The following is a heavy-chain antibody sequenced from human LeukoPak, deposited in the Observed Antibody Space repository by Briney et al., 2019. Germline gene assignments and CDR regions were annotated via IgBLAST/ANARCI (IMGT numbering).Heavy chain of an antibody. CDR3: ARDHHHDILTGYYQGWFGP. CDR1: GGSISSGGYY. Sequence: SETLSPTCTVSGGSISSGGYYWSWIRQHPGKGLEWIGYIYYSGSTYYNPSLKSRVTISVDTSKNQFSLKLSSVTAADTAVYYCARDHHHDILTGYYQGWFGPWGQGTLVTVSS. V-gene: IGHV4-31*03. D-gene: IGHD3-9*01. CDR2: IYYSGST. J-gene: IGHJ5*02.